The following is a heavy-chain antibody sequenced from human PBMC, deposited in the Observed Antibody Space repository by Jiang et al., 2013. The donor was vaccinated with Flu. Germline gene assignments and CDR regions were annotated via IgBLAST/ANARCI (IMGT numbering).Heavy chain of an antibody. Sequence: VQLVESGGGVVQPGRSLRLSCAASGFTFSSYAMHWVRQAPGKGLEWVAVISYDGSNKYYADSVKGRFTISRDNSKNTLYLQMNSLRAEDTAVYYCARGEGGYSYAGYFDYWGQGTLVTVSS. D-gene: IGHD5-18*01. J-gene: IGHJ4*02. CDR3: ARGEGGYSYAGYFDY. CDR2: ISYDGSNK. CDR1: GFTFSSYA. V-gene: IGHV3-30-3*01.